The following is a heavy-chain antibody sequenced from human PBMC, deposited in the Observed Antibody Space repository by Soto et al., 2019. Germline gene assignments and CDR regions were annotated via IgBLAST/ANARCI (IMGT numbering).Heavy chain of an antibody. D-gene: IGHD2-21*02. CDR3: ARVFPSYCGGDCADLDS. V-gene: IGHV4-59*02. CDR1: GGSVNSYY. Sequence: QVQLQESGPGLVRPSETLSLTCTVSGGSVNSYYWSWIRQTPGKGPEWIGYIFYSGSTNSNPSLKSRASMSVDMSKNQFSLRLSSLTAADTAVYYCARVFPSYCGGDCADLDSWGQGILVTVSS. CDR2: IFYSGST. J-gene: IGHJ4*02.